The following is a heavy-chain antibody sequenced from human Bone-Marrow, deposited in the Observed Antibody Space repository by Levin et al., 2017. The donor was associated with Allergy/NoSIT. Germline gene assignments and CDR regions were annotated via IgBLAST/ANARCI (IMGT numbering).Heavy chain of an antibody. CDR3: AADSGENSGYYYRRGGGAFDC. CDR1: GFIFDTAA. J-gene: IGHJ4*02. V-gene: IGHV1-58*01. CDR2: IVVGSGDT. Sequence: ASVKVSCKASGFIFDTAAVQWVRQARGQRLEWMGWIVVGSGDTNYAQKFQERVTITRDMSTSTAYMELSSLRSEDTAVYYCAADSGENSGYYYRRGGGAFDCWGQGTLVTVSA. D-gene: IGHD3-3*01.